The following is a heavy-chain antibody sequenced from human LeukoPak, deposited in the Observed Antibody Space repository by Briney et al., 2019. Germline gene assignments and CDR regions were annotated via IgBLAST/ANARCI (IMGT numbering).Heavy chain of an antibody. J-gene: IGHJ4*02. CDR3: TRGETGAFDY. CDR1: GFTFGDYA. V-gene: IGHV3-7*01. D-gene: IGHD1-26*01. CDR2: IKQDGNEK. Sequence: GGSLRLSCTASGFTFGDYAMSWVRQAPGKGLEWVANIKQDGNEKNYVDSVKGRFTIFRDNAKNSLYLQMNSLRAEDTALYYCTRGETGAFDYWGQGTLVTVSS.